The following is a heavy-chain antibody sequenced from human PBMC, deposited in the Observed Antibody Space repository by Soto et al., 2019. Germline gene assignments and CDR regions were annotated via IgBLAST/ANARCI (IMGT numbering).Heavy chain of an antibody. CDR3: ARDDDYGDNGLDY. CDR1: GFTFSHYG. CDR2: ILNDGSRQ. J-gene: IGHJ4*02. D-gene: IGHD4-17*01. Sequence: QVQLVESGGGVVQPGRSLRLSCEASGFTFSHYGMHWVRQAPGKVLEWVAVILNDGSRQHYADSVKGRLTIARDNSNNTLYLDMNSLRVEDTAVYYCARDDDYGDNGLDYWGQGTLVTVSS. V-gene: IGHV3-33*01.